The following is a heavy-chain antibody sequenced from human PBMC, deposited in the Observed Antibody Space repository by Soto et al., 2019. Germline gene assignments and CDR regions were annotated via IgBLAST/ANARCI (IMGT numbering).Heavy chain of an antibody. CDR3: ARRMDFWSGYFDS. D-gene: IGHD3-3*01. CDR2: VHHSGNT. V-gene: IGHV4-4*02. CDR1: GGSISTDNW. Sequence: PSETLSLTCAVSGGSISTDNWWSWVRQSPGKGLDWIGEVHHSGNTNYNPSLKSRVTISADKSKNQFSLQLRSVTAADTAVYYCARRMDFWSGYFDSWGQGRLVT. J-gene: IGHJ4*02.